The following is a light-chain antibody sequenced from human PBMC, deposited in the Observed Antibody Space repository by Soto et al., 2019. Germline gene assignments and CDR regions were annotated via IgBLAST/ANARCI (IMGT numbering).Light chain of an antibody. CDR3: QHYNSYSEA. Sequence: DIQITQSPSTLSGSAGDRVTITCRASQTIGSWLAWYQQKPGKAPKLLIYKASTLKSGVPSRFSGSGSGTEFTLTISSLQPDDFATYSCQHYNSYSEAFGQGTKVDIK. J-gene: IGKJ1*01. CDR1: QTIGSW. V-gene: IGKV1-5*03. CDR2: KAS.